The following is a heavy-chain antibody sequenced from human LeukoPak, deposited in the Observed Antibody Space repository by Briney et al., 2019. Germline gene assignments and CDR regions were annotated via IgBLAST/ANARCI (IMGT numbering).Heavy chain of an antibody. CDR2: INPNRGGT. CDR1: GYTFTGYY. V-gene: IGHV1-2*02. J-gene: IGHJ4*02. D-gene: IGHD5-24*01. Sequence: ASVKVSCKTSGYTFTGYYMHWVRQAPGQGLEWMGWINPNRGGTNYAQKFQGRVTVTRDTSISTAYMELSRLRSDDTAVYYCARGPDSWLPIDYWGQGTLVTVSS. CDR3: ARGPDSWLPIDY.